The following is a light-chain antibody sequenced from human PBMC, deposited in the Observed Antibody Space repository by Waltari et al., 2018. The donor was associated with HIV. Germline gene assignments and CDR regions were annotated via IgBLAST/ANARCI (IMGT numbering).Light chain of an antibody. Sequence: VVMTQSPLSLPVSPGQSASISCRSSHSLVYSDGKPYLMWFYQRPGQAPRRLIHMVSDRESGVPDRITGSGSGSDFTLEISRVEAGDVGVYYCMQGSHWPPAFGLGTKLEIK. CDR3: MQGSHWPPA. V-gene: IGKV2-30*01. CDR2: MVS. J-gene: IGKJ2*01. CDR1: HSLVYSDGKPY.